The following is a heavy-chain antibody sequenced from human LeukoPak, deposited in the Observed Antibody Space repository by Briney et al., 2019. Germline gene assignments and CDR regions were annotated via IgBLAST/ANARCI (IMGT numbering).Heavy chain of an antibody. CDR3: AREPGFVNY. CDR2: IIPIISIT. J-gene: IGHJ1*01. CDR1: EGSFNSYP. V-gene: IGHV1-69*04. Sequence: SVKVSCKASEGSFNSYPLSWVRQAPGQGLEWMGRIIPIISITDYAQKFQGRITITADKSTYTVYMELNSLGSDDTAVYYCAREPGFVNYWGQGTLVTVSS. D-gene: IGHD1-7*01.